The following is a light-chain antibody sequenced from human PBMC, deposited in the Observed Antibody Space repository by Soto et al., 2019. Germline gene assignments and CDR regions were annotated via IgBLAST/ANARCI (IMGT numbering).Light chain of an antibody. J-gene: IGLJ3*02. V-gene: IGLV7-46*01. CDR3: LLFYGGARV. CDR2: DSS. Sequence: QAVVTQEPSLTVSPGGTVTLTCDSSTGAVTSGHYPYWFQQKPGQAPRTLIYDSSNKHSWTPARFSGSLLGGKAALTLSGAQHEDEGDYYFLLFYGGARVFGGGTKVTVL. CDR1: TGAVTSGHY.